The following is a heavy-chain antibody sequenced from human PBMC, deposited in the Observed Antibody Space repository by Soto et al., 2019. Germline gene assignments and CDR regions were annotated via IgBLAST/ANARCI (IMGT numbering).Heavy chain of an antibody. D-gene: IGHD3-10*01. V-gene: IGHV3-7*01. CDR2: IAEDGSKK. CDR3: VRGGEALHH. CDR1: GFNFSTYY. J-gene: IGHJ5*02. Sequence: LRLSCAASGFNFSTYYMGWVRQAPGKGLEWVANIAEDGSKKDYADSVKGRFTVSRDNADNSLHLQMHSLRVEDTALYYCVRGGEALHHWGQGAWVTVSS.